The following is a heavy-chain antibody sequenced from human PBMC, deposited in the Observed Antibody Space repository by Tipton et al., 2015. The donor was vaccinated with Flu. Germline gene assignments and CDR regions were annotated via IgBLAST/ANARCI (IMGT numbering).Heavy chain of an antibody. CDR3: VRDVPWDGDLEAFDL. J-gene: IGHJ3*01. CDR1: GGSINGFY. Sequence: TLSLTCSVSGGSINGFYWSWIRQPAGKGLEWIGRIHSSGNTNYNPSLKSRVTMSADTSKNQFSLKLTSVTAADTAVYYCVRDVPWDGDLEAFDLWGQGTMVTVSA. CDR2: IHSSGNT. D-gene: IGHD7-27*01. V-gene: IGHV4-4*07.